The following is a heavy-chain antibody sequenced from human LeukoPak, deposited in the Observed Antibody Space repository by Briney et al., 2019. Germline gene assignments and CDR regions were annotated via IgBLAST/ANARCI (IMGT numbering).Heavy chain of an antibody. V-gene: IGHV3-74*01. J-gene: IGHJ4*02. D-gene: IGHD3-22*01. CDR2: INRDGRST. CDR1: GLTLSTNW. CDR3: ARAADYYDSSGYKTPPGY. Sequence: HAGGPLGFPCEGSGLTLSTNWLHWVRQVPGKGLVWFSRINRDGRSTTYADSVKGRFTISRDNAKNTLYLQMNSLRAEDTAVYYCARAADYYDSSGYKTPPGYWGQGTLVTVSS.